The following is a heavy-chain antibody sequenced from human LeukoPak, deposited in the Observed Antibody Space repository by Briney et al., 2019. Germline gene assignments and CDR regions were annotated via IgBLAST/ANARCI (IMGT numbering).Heavy chain of an antibody. J-gene: IGHJ4*02. Sequence: SGPTLVNPTQTLTLTCTFSGFSLSTSGVGVGWIRQPPGKALEWLALIYWDDDKRYSPSLKSMLTITKDTSKTQVVLTMTNMDPVATATYYCAHRRRYSYGSIEVVGPIDYWGQGTLVTVSS. D-gene: IGHD5-18*01. CDR2: IYWDDDK. CDR1: GFSLSTSGVG. V-gene: IGHV2-5*02. CDR3: AHRRRYSYGSIEVVGPIDY.